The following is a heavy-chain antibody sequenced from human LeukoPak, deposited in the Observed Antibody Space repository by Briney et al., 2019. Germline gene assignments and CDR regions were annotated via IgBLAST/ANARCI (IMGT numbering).Heavy chain of an antibody. J-gene: IGHJ4*02. V-gene: IGHV4-59*01. CDR2: IYYSGST. CDR1: GGSTSSYY. Sequence: SETLSLTCTVSGGSTSSYYWSWIRQPPGKGLEWIGYIYYSGSTNYNPSLKGRVTISVDTSKNQFSLKLSSVTAADTAVYYCASTYYYDSSGYNYWGQGTLVTVSS. CDR3: ASTYYYDSSGYNY. D-gene: IGHD3-22*01.